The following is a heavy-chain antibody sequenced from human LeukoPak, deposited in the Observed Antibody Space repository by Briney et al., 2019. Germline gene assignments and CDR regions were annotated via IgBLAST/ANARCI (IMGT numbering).Heavy chain of an antibody. V-gene: IGHV3-30*02. CDR2: IRYDGSNK. D-gene: IGHD6-19*01. Sequence: PGGSLRLSCAASGFTFSSYGMHWVRQAPGKGLEWVAFIRYDGSNKYYADSVKGRFTISRDNSKNTLYLQMNSLRAEDTAVYYCAKRSHSSGWYDYYYYMDVWGKGTTVTISS. CDR1: GFTFSSYG. CDR3: AKRSHSSGWYDYYYYMDV. J-gene: IGHJ6*03.